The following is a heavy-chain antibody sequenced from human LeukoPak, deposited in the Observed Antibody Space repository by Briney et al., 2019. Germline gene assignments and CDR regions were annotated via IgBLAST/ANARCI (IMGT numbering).Heavy chain of an antibody. V-gene: IGHV4-39*07. D-gene: IGHD6-13*01. CDR2: IYYSGST. CDR3: ARDQRWSSRSYYYYYMDV. CDR1: GGSISSSRHY. Sequence: PSETLSLTCTVSGGSISSSRHYWGWISQPPGKGLEWIGSIYYSGSTYYNPSLKSRVTISVDTSKNQFSLNLSSVTAADTAVYYCARDQRWSSRSYYYYYMDVWGKGTTVTVSS. J-gene: IGHJ6*03.